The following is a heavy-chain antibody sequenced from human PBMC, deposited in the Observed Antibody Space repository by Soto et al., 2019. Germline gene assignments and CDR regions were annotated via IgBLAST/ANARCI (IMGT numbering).Heavy chain of an antibody. CDR2: ISAYNSNK. D-gene: IGHD3-3*01. V-gene: IGHV1-18*03. Sequence: ASVKVSCKASGYTFTSYGISWVRQAPGQGLEWMGWISAYNSNKNYAQKLQGRVTMTKDTSTSTAYMELRSLRSDDMAVYYCARNTYYDFWTGYPNWFDPWGQGTLVTVSS. CDR1: GYTFTSYG. CDR3: ARNTYYDFWTGYPNWFDP. J-gene: IGHJ5*02.